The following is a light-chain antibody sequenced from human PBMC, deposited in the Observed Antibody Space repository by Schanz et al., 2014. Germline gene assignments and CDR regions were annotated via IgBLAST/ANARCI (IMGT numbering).Light chain of an antibody. CDR3: SSYTSSSTLL. CDR2: EVT. J-gene: IGLJ2*01. CDR1: SSDVGGYNY. V-gene: IGLV2-14*01. Sequence: QSALTQPPSASGSPGQSVTISCTGTSSDVGGYNYVSWYQQHPGKGPKVMIYEVTKRPSGVSHRFSGSKSGNTASLTISGLLAEDEADYYCSSYTSSSTLLFGGGTKLTVL.